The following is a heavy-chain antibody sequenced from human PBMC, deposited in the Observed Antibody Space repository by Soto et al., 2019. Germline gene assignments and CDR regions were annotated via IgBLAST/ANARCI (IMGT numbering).Heavy chain of an antibody. Sequence: SGFTFSSYAMKWVRQAPGKGLEWVSLIGESGTPTYYADSVKGRFTISRDDSGNTLFLEMYSLRAEDTAVYYCARYIPGVRYYGMDVWGQGTTVTVSS. CDR1: GFTFSSYA. CDR2: IGESGTPT. V-gene: IGHV3-23*01. D-gene: IGHD2-2*01. J-gene: IGHJ6*02. CDR3: ARYIPGVRYYGMDV.